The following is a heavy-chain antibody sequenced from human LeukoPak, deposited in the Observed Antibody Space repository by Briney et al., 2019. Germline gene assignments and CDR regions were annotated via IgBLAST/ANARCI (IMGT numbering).Heavy chain of an antibody. CDR2: INPNSGGT. J-gene: IGHJ4*02. Sequence: ASVKVSCKASGYTFTGYYMHWVRRAPGQGLEWMGWINPNSGGTNYAQKFQGRVTMTRDTSISTAYMELSRLRSDDTAVYYCARGVGYCSSTSCYSLRAFDYWGQGTLVTVSS. CDR3: ARGVGYCSSTSCYSLRAFDY. D-gene: IGHD2-2*01. CDR1: GYTFTGYY. V-gene: IGHV1-2*02.